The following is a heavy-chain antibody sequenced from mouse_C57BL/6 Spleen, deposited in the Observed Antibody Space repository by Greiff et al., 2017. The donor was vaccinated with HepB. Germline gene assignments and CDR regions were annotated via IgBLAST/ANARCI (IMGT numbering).Heavy chain of an antibody. CDR2: IDPENGDT. V-gene: IGHV14-4*01. D-gene: IGHD2-2*01. J-gene: IGHJ3*01. CDR3: TTGGLRRGFAY. CDR1: GFNIKDDY. Sequence: DVQLQESGAELVRPGASVKLSCTASGFNIKDDYMHWVKQRPEQGLEWIGWIDPENGDTEYASKFQGKATITADTSSNTAYLQLSSLTSEDTAVYYCTTGGLRRGFAYWGQGTLVTVSA.